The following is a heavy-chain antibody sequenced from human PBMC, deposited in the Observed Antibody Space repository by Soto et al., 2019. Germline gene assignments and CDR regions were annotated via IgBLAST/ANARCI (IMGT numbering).Heavy chain of an antibody. J-gene: IGHJ4*02. CDR3: ARGFSAGKGSPPDF. D-gene: IGHD6-13*01. Sequence: QPGGSLRLSCSSSWVTFSSFAVSWVRQARWKGLDWGSSISGSVVSTCAAESVNGVFAISRYNCKNTLYLQMSSLRAEDTAVYYCARGFSAGKGSPPDFWGQGSLVTVSS. V-gene: IGHV3-23*01. CDR2: ISGSVVST. CDR1: WVTFSSFA.